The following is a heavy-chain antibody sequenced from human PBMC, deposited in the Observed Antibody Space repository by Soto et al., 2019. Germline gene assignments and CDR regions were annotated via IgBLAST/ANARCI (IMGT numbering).Heavy chain of an antibody. CDR2: NNPRGGST. Sequence: QVQLVQSGAELQKPGASVKVSCKASGYTLTNYYVHWVRQAPGQGLEWMGINNPRGGSTSYAQKFHGRVTMTRDTSTDTVYMELNSLRTEDTGVYYCACYFGYCSSTRCSDYWCQGTLVTVSS. CDR1: GYTLTNYY. J-gene: IGHJ4*02. D-gene: IGHD2-2*03. V-gene: IGHV1-46*01. CDR3: ACYFGYCSSTRCSDY.